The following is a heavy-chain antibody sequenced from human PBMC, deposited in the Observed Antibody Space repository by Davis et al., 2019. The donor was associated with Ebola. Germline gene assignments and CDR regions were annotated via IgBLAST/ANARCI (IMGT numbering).Heavy chain of an antibody. V-gene: IGHV1-18*01. CDR2: ISAYNGNT. J-gene: IGHJ4*02. D-gene: IGHD6-19*01. CDR1: GGTFSSYA. CDR3: ARGYSSGWNNPFDY. Sequence: ASVKVSCKASGGTFSSYAISWVRQAPGQGLEWMGWISAYNGNTNYAQKLQGRVTMTTDTSTSTAYMELRSLRSDDTAVYYCARGYSSGWNNPFDYWGQGTLVTVSS.